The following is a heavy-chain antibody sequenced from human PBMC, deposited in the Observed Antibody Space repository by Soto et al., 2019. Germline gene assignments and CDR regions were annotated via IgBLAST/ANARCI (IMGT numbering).Heavy chain of an antibody. CDR1: VFTLSSYA. V-gene: IGHV3-23*01. CDR2: MSGSGGTT. Sequence: PWGSLRLSCAASVFTLSSYAMSCVRHAPGKWLEWVSIMSGSGGTTFYADSVKGRFTISRADSNNTVYLQMNSLRDEDTALYYCARCIRGSRPWRPLDRWGQGTL. D-gene: IGHD2-15*01. CDR3: ARCIRGSRPWRPLDR. J-gene: IGHJ4*03.